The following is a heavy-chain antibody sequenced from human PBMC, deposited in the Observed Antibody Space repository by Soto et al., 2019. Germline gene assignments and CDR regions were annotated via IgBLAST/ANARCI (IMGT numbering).Heavy chain of an antibody. D-gene: IGHD1-20*01. J-gene: IGHJ6*02. CDR3: SEDLAGAPYIIELGMDV. CDR1: GFTFSSYS. V-gene: IGHV3-21*01. CDR2: ISSSSSYI. Sequence: GGSLRLSCAASGFTFSSYSMNWVRQAPGKGLEWVSSISSSSSYIYYADSVKGRFTISRDNAKNSLYLQMNSLRAEDTAVYYFSEDLAGAPYIIELGMDVWGQGTTVTVSS.